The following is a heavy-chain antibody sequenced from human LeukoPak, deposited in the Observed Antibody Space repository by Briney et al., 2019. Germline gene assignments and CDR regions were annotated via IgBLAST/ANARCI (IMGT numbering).Heavy chain of an antibody. D-gene: IGHD6-6*01. CDR2: ISTYNDDR. CDR3: ARDRSSFSYAFDI. J-gene: IGHJ3*02. V-gene: IGHV1-3*04. CDR1: GYTFTTYA. Sequence: ASVKVSCKASGYTFTTYAIHWVRQAPGQRLEWMGWISTYNDDRRYSPKFQGTVTITTDTSASTAYLELSSLRSEDTAVYYCARDRSSFSYAFDIWGQGTMVTVSS.